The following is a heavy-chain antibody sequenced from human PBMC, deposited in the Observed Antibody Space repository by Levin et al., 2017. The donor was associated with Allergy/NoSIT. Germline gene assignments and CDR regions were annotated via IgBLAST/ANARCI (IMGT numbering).Heavy chain of an antibody. CDR3: ARDPTDYYGSSDYDWYFDL. J-gene: IGHJ2*01. V-gene: IGHV3-33*01. Sequence: PGGSLRLSCAASGFTFSSYGMHWVRQAPGKGLEWVAVIWYDGSKKYYADSVKGRFTISRDNSKSTLYLQMNSLRAEDTGVYYCARDPTDYYGSSDYDWYFDLWGRGTLVTVSS. CDR2: IWYDGSKK. CDR1: GFTFSSYG. D-gene: IGHD3-22*01.